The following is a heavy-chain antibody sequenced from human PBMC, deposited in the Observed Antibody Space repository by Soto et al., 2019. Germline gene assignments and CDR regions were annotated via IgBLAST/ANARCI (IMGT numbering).Heavy chain of an antibody. J-gene: IGHJ4*02. D-gene: IGHD6-13*01. CDR2: IYYSGST. V-gene: IGHV4-39*01. CDR1: GGSISSSSYY. CDR3: ASPFPGIAAAGSFSDY. Sequence: PSETLSLTCTVSGGSISSSSYYWGWIRQPPGKGLEWIGSIYYSGSTYYNPSLKSRVTISVDTSKNQFSLKLSSVTAADTAVYYCASPFPGIAAAGSFSDYWGQGTLVTVYS.